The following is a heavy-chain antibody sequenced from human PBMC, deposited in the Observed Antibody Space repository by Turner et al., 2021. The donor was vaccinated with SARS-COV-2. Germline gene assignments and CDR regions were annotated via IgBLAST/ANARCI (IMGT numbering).Heavy chain of an antibody. CDR3: ARVYSSSSGRNAFDI. V-gene: IGHV3-7*01. J-gene: IGHJ3*02. Sequence: EVQLVESGGGLVQPGGSLRLSCAASGLTFSSYWMSWVRQAPGKGLEWVDNIKQDGRERYYVDSVKGRFTISRDNAKNSLYLQMNSLRAEDTAVYYCARVYSSSSGRNAFDIWGQGTMVTVSS. CDR2: IKQDGRER. D-gene: IGHD6-6*01. CDR1: GLTFSSYW.